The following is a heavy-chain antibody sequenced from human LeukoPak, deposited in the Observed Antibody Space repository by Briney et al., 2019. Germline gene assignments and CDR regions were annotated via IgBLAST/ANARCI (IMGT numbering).Heavy chain of an antibody. D-gene: IGHD6-19*01. Sequence: PGRSLRLSCAASGFTFSNYAMSWVRQAPGKGLEWVSGISGSGGSTYYADSVKGRFTISRDNSKNTLYLQMNSLRAEDTAVYYCAKDPAVAGTAQYFQHWGQGTLVTVSS. J-gene: IGHJ1*01. CDR3: AKDPAVAGTAQYFQH. CDR2: ISGSGGST. V-gene: IGHV3-23*01. CDR1: GFTFSNYA.